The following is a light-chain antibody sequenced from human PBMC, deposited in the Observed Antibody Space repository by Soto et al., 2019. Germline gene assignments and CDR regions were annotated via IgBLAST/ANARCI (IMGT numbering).Light chain of an antibody. CDR2: DVT. CDR1: SSDVGGYNY. CDR3: SLYTTRNTRQIV. Sequence: QSVLTQPASVSGSPLQSITISCTGTSSDVGGYNYVSWYQHHPGKAPKLIIYDVTNRPSGVSNPFSGSKSGNTASLTISGLQPEDEADYYCSLYTTRNTRQIVFGTGTKVTVL. V-gene: IGLV2-14*03. J-gene: IGLJ1*01.